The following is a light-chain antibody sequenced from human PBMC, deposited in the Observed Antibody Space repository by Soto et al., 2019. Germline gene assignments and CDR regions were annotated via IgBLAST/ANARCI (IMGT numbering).Light chain of an antibody. Sequence: DLVLTPSPDSLAVARGESSTINCKSSQSVLYSSNNKNYLAWYQQKPGQPPKLLIYWASTRESGVPDRFSGSGSGTDFTLTISSLQAEDVAVYYCQQYDSTPPWTFGQGTKVDIK. J-gene: IGKJ1*01. V-gene: IGKV4-1*01. CDR2: WAS. CDR3: QQYDSTPPWT. CDR1: QSVLYSSNNKNY.